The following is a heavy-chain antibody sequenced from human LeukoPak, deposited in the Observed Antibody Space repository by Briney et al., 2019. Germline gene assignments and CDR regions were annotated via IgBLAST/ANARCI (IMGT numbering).Heavy chain of an antibody. D-gene: IGHD4-23*01. J-gene: IGHJ4*02. CDR2: ISSSGSYI. CDR1: GFTFSSYS. Sequence: PGGSLRLSCAASGFTFSSYSMSWVRQAPGKGLEWVSSISSSGSYIYYADSMKGRFTISRDNAKNSLYLQMNCLRAGDTAVYYCARSLYGGNSGEDYWGQGTLVTVSS. V-gene: IGHV3-21*01. CDR3: ARSLYGGNSGEDY.